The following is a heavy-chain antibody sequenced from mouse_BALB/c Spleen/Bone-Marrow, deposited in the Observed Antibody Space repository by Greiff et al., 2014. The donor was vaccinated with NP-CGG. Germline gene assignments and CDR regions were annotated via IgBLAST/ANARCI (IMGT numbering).Heavy chain of an antibody. CDR1: GFTFSSYD. J-gene: IGHJ3*01. CDR3: SRLSYDYDGAWFAY. V-gene: IGHV5-6*01. Sequence: EVKLVESGGDLVRPGGSLKLSCAASGFTFSSYDMSWVRQTPDKRLEWVATIGSGGSYTYYPDSVKGRFTISRDNAKSTLYLQMSSLKSEDTAMYYCSRLSYDYDGAWFAYWGQGTLVTVSA. CDR2: IGSGGSYT. D-gene: IGHD2-4*01.